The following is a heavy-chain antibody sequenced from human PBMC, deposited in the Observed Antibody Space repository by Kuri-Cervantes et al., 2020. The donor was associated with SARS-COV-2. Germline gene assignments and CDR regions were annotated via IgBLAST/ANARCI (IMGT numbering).Heavy chain of an antibody. CDR2: IIPIFGTA. CDR3: ARDLNGSGSYYPYYYYGMDV. J-gene: IGHJ6*02. V-gene: IGHV1-69*05. Sequence: SVKVSCKASGGTFSSYAISWVRQAPGQGLEWMGGIIPIFGTANYAQKFQGRVTMTTDTSTSAAYMELRSLRSDDTAVYYCARDLNGSGSYYPYYYYGMDVWGQGTTVTVSS. D-gene: IGHD3-10*01. CDR1: GGTFSSYA.